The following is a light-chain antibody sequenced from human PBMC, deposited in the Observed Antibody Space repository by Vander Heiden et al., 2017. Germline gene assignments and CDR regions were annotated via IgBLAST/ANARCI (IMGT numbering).Light chain of an antibody. V-gene: IGLV1-40*01. Sequence: VLTQPPSVSAAPGRLLTIPCTWSSSNIEAGDDVHWYQQLPGKAPKLLIYGNDDRPSGVPARFSGSESSSSASLAITGLQAEDEAEYYCQCYDSSLSASYVFGTGTKVTVL. CDR1: SSNIEAGDD. J-gene: IGLJ1*01. CDR3: QCYDSSLSASYV. CDR2: GND.